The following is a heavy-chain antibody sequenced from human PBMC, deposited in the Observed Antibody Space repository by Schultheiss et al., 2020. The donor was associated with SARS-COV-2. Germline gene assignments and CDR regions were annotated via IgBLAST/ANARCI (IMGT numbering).Heavy chain of an antibody. CDR3: ARDFYGGSGGSRGLSDY. J-gene: IGHJ4*02. CDR2: ISSGSSTI. V-gene: IGHV3-48*02. CDR1: GFTFSSYS. D-gene: IGHD2-15*01. Sequence: GGSLRLSCAASGFTFSSYSMNWVRQAPGKGLEWVSYISSGSSTIYYADSVKGRFTISRNNAKNSLYLQMNSLRDEDTAVYYCARDFYGGSGGSRGLSDYWGQGTLVTVSS.